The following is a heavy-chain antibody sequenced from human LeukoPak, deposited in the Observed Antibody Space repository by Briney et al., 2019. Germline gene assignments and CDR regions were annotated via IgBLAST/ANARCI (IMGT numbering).Heavy chain of an antibody. CDR1: GFTFSSYG. D-gene: IGHD1-26*01. Sequence: GRSLRLSCAASGFTFSSYGMHWVRQAPGKGLEWVAVMWYDGSNKYYADSVKGRFTISRDNSKNTLYLQMNSLRAEDTAVYYWAKTGGIMGATNFDYWGQGTLVTV. CDR3: AKTGGIMGATNFDY. CDR2: MWYDGSNK. V-gene: IGHV3-33*06. J-gene: IGHJ4*02.